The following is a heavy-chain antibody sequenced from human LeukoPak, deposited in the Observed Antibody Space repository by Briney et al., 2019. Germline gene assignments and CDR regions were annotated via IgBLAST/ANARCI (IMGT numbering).Heavy chain of an antibody. D-gene: IGHD1-26*01. CDR1: GGSFSGYY. Sequence: PSETLSLTCAVYGGSFSGYYWGWIRQPPGKGLEWIGEINHSGSTNYNPSLKSRVAISVDTSKNQFSLKLSSVTAADTAVYYCARLTNGAPFDYWGQGTLVTVSS. CDR2: INHSGST. V-gene: IGHV4-34*01. CDR3: ARLTNGAPFDY. J-gene: IGHJ4*02.